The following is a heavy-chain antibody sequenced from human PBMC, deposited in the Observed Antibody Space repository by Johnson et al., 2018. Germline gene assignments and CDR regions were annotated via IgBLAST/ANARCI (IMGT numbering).Heavy chain of an antibody. CDR1: GFTFSSYC. CDR3: ARDVVRWNDAFAI. J-gene: IGHJ3*02. CDR2: ISYDESNK. V-gene: IGHV3-30*03. Sequence: VQLVESGGGVVQPGRSLRLSCAASGFTFSSYCMHWVRQAPGKGLEWVAVISYDESNKYYADSVKGRFTTSRDNSKNKLYLQMNSLRAGDTAVYYCARDVVRWNDAFAIWGQGTMVTVS. D-gene: IGHD3-10*01.